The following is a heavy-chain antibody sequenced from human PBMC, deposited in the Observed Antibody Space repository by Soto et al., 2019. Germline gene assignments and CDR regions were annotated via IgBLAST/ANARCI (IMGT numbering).Heavy chain of an antibody. J-gene: IGHJ5*02. CDR1: GYTFTSYD. Sequence: ASVKVSCKASGYTFTSYDINWVRQATGQGLEWMGWMNPNSGNTGYAQKFQGRVTMTTDTSTSTAYMELRSLRSDDTAVYYCARLNDYSNYRNWFDPWGQGTLVTVSS. D-gene: IGHD4-4*01. V-gene: IGHV1-8*01. CDR2: MNPNSGNT. CDR3: ARLNDYSNYRNWFDP.